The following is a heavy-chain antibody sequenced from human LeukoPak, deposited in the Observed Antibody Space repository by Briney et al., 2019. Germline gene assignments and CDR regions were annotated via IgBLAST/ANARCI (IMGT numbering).Heavy chain of an antibody. V-gene: IGHV3-30-3*01. CDR3: ARVPDTAMADY. CDR2: ISYDGSNK. D-gene: IGHD5-18*01. Sequence: PGRSLRLSCAASGFTFSSYAMHWVRQAPGKGLEWVAVISYDGSNKYYADSVKGRFTISRGNSKNTLYLQMNSLRAEDTAVYYCARVPDTAMADYWGQGTLVTVSS. CDR1: GFTFSSYA. J-gene: IGHJ4*02.